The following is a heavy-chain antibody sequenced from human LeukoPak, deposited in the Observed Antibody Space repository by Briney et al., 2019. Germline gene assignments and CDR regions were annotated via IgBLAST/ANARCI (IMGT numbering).Heavy chain of an antibody. V-gene: IGHV3-21*01. CDR3: ARKDGIVGAPDAFDI. CDR1: VFTFSSYS. D-gene: IGHD1-26*01. J-gene: IGHJ3*02. CDR2: IISSSIHI. Sequence: GRTLSLSCAVSVFTFSSYSMNCVRQAPGKELEGWSSIISSSIHIYYADSVKGRFTIYRDNAKNSLYLQMNSLRAEDTAVYYCARKDGIVGAPDAFDIWGQGTMVTVSS.